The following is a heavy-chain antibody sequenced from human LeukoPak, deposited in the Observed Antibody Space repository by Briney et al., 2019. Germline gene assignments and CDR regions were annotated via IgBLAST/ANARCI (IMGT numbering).Heavy chain of an antibody. CDR2: IIPIFGTA. CDR1: GGTFSTYA. J-gene: IGHJ4*02. CDR3: ARAYCSSTSCYPVDY. D-gene: IGHD2-2*01. V-gene: IGHV1-69*13. Sequence: SVKVSCKASGGTFSTYAISWVRQAPGQGLEWMGGIIPIFGTANYAQKFQGRVTITADESTSTAYMELSSLRSEDTAVYYCARAYCSSTSCYPVDYWGQGTLVTVSS.